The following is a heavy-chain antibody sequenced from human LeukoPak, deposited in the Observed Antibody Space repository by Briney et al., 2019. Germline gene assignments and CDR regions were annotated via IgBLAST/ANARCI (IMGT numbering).Heavy chain of an antibody. J-gene: IGHJ4*02. D-gene: IGHD2-2*01. CDR2: MNPNSGNT. Sequence: APVKVSCTASGYTFTSYDINWVRQATGQGLEWMGWMNPNSGNTGYAQKFQGRVTMTRNTSISTAYMELSSLRSEDTAVYYCARFLYCSSTSCSPEEFGYWGQGTLVTVSS. V-gene: IGHV1-8*01. CDR1: GYTFTSYD. CDR3: ARFLYCSSTSCSPEEFGY.